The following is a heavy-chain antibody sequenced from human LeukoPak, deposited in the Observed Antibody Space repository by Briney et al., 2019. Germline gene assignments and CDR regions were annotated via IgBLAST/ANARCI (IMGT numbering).Heavy chain of an antibody. Sequence: GGSLRLSCAASGFTFSSYAMSWVRQAPGKGLEWVSAISGSGGSTYYADSVKGRFTISRDNSENTLYLQMNSLRAEDTAVYYCAKDPGKYFDWLLSSGHYFDYWGQGTLVTVSS. CDR1: GFTFSSYA. CDR3: AKDPGKYFDWLLSSGHYFDY. CDR2: ISGSGGST. V-gene: IGHV3-23*01. D-gene: IGHD3-9*01. J-gene: IGHJ4*02.